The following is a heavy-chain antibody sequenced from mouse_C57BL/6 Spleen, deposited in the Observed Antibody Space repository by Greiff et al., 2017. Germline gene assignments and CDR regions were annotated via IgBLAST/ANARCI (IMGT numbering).Heavy chain of an antibody. CDR1: GYAFTNYL. CDR3: ARGYYGSFDY. J-gene: IGHJ2*01. Sequence: QVQLKESGAELVRPGTSVKVSCKASGYAFTNYLIEWVKQRPGQGLEWIGVINPGSGGTNYNEKFKGKATLTADKSSSTAYMQLSSLTSEDSAVYFCARGYYGSFDYWGQGTTLTVSS. D-gene: IGHD1-1*01. V-gene: IGHV1-54*01. CDR2: INPGSGGT.